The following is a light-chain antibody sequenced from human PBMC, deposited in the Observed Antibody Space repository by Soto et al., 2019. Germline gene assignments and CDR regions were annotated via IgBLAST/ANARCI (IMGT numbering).Light chain of an antibody. CDR3: CSYAGSRWV. Sequence: QSALTQPRSVSGSPGQSVTISCTGTSSDVGGYNYVSWYQQHPGKAPKLMIYDVSKRPSGVPDRFSDSKSGNTASLTISGLQAEDEADYYCCSYAGSRWVFGGGTKLTVL. V-gene: IGLV2-11*01. CDR2: DVS. J-gene: IGLJ3*02. CDR1: SSDVGGYNY.